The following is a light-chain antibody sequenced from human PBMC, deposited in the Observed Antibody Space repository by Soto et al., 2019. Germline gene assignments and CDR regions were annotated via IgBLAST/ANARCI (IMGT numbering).Light chain of an antibody. V-gene: IGKV3-20*01. CDR2: GVS. CDR1: QSVSSSY. J-gene: IGKJ4*01. CDR3: QQYGSSPLT. Sequence: EIVLTQSPGTLSLSPGERATLSCRASQSVSSSYLAWYQQKPGQAPRLLSYGVSSRATGIPDRFSGSGSGTDFTLTISRLEPEDFAVSYCQQYGSSPLTFGGGSKVEIK.